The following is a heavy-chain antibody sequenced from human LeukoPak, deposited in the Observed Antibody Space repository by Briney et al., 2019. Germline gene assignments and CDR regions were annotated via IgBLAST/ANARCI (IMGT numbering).Heavy chain of an antibody. CDR1: GVSISSHY. CDR3: ARTVFGIMTGYYHDS. V-gene: IGHV4-59*11. CDR2: RYHNGNS. Sequence: PSETLSLTCNVSGVSISSHYWSWLRQPPGKGLEWIGYRYHNGNSNYNPSLRSRVTVSLAMSKSQVSLSLNSVTAADTAVYYCARTVFGIMTGYYHDSWGQGTLVTVSS. D-gene: IGHD3-10*02. J-gene: IGHJ4*02.